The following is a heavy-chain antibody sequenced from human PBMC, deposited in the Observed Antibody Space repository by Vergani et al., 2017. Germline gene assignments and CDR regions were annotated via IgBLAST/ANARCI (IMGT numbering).Heavy chain of an antibody. CDR2: ISAYNGNT. CDR3: ARGGKYYDYVWGSYRDDY. V-gene: IGHV1-18*04. J-gene: IGHJ4*02. CDR1: GYTFTSYY. Sequence: QVQLVQSGAEVKKPGASVKVSCKASGYTFTSYYMHWVRQAPGQGLEWMGWISAYNGNTNYAQKLQGRVTMTTDTSTSTAYMELRSLRSDDTAVYYCARGGKYYDYVWGSYRDDYWGQGTLVTVSS. D-gene: IGHD3-16*02.